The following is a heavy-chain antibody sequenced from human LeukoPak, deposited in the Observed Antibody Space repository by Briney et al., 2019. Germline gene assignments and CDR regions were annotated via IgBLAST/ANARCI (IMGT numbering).Heavy chain of an antibody. D-gene: IGHD4-17*01. CDR3: ATSRLNYGDYHGFDP. CDR2: FDPEDGET. CDR1: GYTLTELS. Sequence: VASVKVSCKVSGYTLTELSMHWVRQAPGKGLEWMGGFDPEDGETIYAQKFQGRVTMTEDTSTDTAYMELSSLRSEDTAVYYCATSRLNYGDYHGFDPWGQGTLVTVSS. J-gene: IGHJ5*02. V-gene: IGHV1-24*01.